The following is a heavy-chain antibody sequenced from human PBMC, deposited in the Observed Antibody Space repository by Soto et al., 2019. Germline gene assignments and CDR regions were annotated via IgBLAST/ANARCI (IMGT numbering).Heavy chain of an antibody. Sequence: SETLSLTCAVYGASLSGYDWSWVRQPPGKGLEWIGEINQSGGTSYNPSLKGRVTISMDTSKNQFSLRLKSVTAADTAIYYCARDPYANAFDIWGRGTMVTV. D-gene: IGHD2-8*01. J-gene: IGHJ3*02. V-gene: IGHV4-34*01. CDR1: GASLSGYD. CDR3: ARDPYANAFDI. CDR2: INQSGGT.